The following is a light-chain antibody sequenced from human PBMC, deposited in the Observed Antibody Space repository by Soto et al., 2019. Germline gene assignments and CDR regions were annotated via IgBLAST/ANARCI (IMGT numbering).Light chain of an antibody. CDR2: KAS. J-gene: IGKJ5*01. CDR1: QSISNW. Sequence: DIQMTQSPSTLSASVGDRVTITCRASQSISNWLAWYQQKPGKAPKLLIYKASSLERGVPSRFSGSGSGTEFTLTISSLQPDDFATYYCQQFNSYSITFGQGTRLEMK. V-gene: IGKV1-5*03. CDR3: QQFNSYSIT.